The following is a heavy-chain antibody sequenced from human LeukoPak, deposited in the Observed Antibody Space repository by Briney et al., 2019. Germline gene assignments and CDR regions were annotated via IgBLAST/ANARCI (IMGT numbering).Heavy chain of an antibody. CDR3: TVRGETTVTTVDY. J-gene: IGHJ4*02. Sequence: GGSLRLSCAASGFTFSNAWMSWVRQAPGKGLEWVGRIKSNTDGGTTDYAAPVKGRFTISRDDSKNTLYLQMNSLKTEDTAVYYCTVRGETTVTTVDYWGQGTLVTVSS. D-gene: IGHD4-17*01. CDR2: IKSNTDGGTT. CDR1: GFTFSNAW. V-gene: IGHV3-15*01.